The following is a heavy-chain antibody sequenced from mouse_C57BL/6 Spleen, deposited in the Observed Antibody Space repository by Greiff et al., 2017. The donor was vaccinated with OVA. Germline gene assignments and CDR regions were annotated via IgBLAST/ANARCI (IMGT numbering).Heavy chain of an antibody. J-gene: IGHJ4*01. CDR3: ARYPGLPYAMDY. Sequence: QVQLQQPGAELVRPGTSVKLSCKASGYTFTSYWMHWVKQRPGQGLEWIGVIDPSDSYTNYNQKVKGKATLTVDTSSSPAYMQLSSLTSADSAVYYCARYPGLPYAMDYWGQGTSVTVSS. CDR1: GYTFTSYW. D-gene: IGHD2-10*01. V-gene: IGHV1-59*01. CDR2: IDPSDSYT.